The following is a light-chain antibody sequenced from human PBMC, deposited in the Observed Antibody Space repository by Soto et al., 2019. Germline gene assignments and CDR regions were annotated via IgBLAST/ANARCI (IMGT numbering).Light chain of an antibody. V-gene: IGLV1-44*01. CDR2: NIN. J-gene: IGLJ1*01. Sequence: QSVLTQPPSTSGTPGQRVSISCRGSSSNIGTYPVSWYQQVPGTAPTLVIYNINQRPSGVPDRFSGSKSGTSASLAISGLQSDDEDEYYCAVWDDRLNGPVFGPGTKLTVL. CDR3: AVWDDRLNGPV. CDR1: SSNIGTYP.